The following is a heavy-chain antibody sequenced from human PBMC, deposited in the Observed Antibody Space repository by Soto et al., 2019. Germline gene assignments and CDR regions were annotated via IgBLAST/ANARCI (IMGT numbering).Heavy chain of an antibody. D-gene: IGHD4-17*01. CDR1: GVPFSNLA. V-gene: IGHV3-23*03. CDR3: ASASTPTEY. J-gene: IGHJ4*02. Sequence: GGSLRLSCAASGVPFSNLAMVWVRQTSAKRLEWVAIISADGSNTGYLDSVKGRFSISRDNSRNLLFLQMNSLRPGDTAIYYCASASTPTEYWGQGTQVTVSS. CDR2: ISADGSNT.